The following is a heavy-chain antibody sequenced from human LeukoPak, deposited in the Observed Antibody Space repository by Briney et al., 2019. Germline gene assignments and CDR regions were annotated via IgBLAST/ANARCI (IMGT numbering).Heavy chain of an antibody. CDR2: ISSSSSTI. V-gene: IGHV3-48*01. D-gene: IGHD6-19*01. CDR1: GFTFSSYS. J-gene: IGHJ4*02. CDR3: ARDAATPVPDCFDY. Sequence: GGSLRLSCAASGFTFSSYSMNWVRQAPGKGLEWVSYISSSSSTIYYADSVKGRFTISRDNAKNSLYLQMNSLRAEDTAVYYCARDAATPVPDCFDYRGQGTLVTVSS.